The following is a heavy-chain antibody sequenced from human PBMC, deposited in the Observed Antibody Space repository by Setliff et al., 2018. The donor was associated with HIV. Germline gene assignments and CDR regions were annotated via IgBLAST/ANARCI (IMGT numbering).Heavy chain of an antibody. V-gene: IGHV3-23*01. CDR2: ISGSGIGS. D-gene: IGHD3-10*01. Sequence: GGSLRLSCVASGFRFRGHAMNWVRQAPGKGLEWVSAISGSGIGSYYPDSVKGRFTISRDNSKNTLFLQMNSLRAEDTAVYYCAKDRRYYYGSGSYAAETWGQGTLVTVSS. CDR1: GFRFRGHA. J-gene: IGHJ5*02. CDR3: AKDRRYYYGSGSYAAET.